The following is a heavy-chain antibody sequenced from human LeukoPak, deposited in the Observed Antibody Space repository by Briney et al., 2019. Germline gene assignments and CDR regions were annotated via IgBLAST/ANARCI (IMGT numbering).Heavy chain of an antibody. D-gene: IGHD6-13*01. Sequence: GGSLRLSCATSGFIFSSNSMIWVRQAPGKGLEWVSSISSTGAYIYYADSLKGRFTISRDNAKNSLYLQMNSLRADDTAVYYCARGLAAAGTRGPYWGQGTLVTVSS. J-gene: IGHJ4*02. CDR1: GFIFSSNS. CDR3: ARGLAAAGTRGPY. CDR2: ISSTGAYI. V-gene: IGHV3-21*01.